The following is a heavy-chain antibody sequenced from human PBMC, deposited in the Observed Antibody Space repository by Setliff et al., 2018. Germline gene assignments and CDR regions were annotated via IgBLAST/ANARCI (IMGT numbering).Heavy chain of an antibody. CDR1: GGTFNSYG. CDR3: ALEYSNSSPTVYYYMDV. D-gene: IGHD6-6*01. V-gene: IGHV1-69*06. J-gene: IGHJ6*03. Sequence: SVKVSCKTSGGTFNSYGIDWVRQAPGQGLEWMGGIIPIFGTAKYAQKFQGRVTITADKSTSTAYMELSRLTSEDTAVYYCALEYSNSSPTVYYYMDVWGKGTTVTVSS. CDR2: IIPIFGTA.